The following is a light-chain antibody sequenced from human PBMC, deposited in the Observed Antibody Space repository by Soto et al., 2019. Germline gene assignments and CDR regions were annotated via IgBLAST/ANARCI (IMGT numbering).Light chain of an antibody. V-gene: IGLV2-11*01. CDR1: SSDVGGYDF. CDR3: CSCAGSYKDHYV. CDR2: DVN. J-gene: IGLJ1*01. Sequence: QPVLTQPRSVSGSPGQSVTISCTGTSSDVGGYDFVSWHQQHPGKAPKVMIFDVNKRPSGVPDRFSGSKSGNTASLTISGLQAEDEADYYCCSCAGSYKDHYVFGTGTKVTVL.